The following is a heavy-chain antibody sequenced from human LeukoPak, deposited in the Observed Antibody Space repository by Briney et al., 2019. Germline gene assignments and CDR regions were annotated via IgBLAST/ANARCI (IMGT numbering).Heavy chain of an antibody. CDR3: ARDLSSSTSCYTY. CDR1: GFTFSSYS. V-gene: IGHV3-21*01. Sequence: AGSLRLSCAASGFTFSSYSMNWVRQAPGKGLEWVSSISSSGSYIYYADSVKGRFTISRDNAKNSLYLQMDSLRVEDTAVYYCARDLSSSTSCYTYWGQGTLVTVSS. J-gene: IGHJ4*02. CDR2: ISSSGSYI. D-gene: IGHD2-2*02.